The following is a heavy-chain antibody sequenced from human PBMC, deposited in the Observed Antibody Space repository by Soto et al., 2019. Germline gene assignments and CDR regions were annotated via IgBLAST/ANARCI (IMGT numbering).Heavy chain of an antibody. J-gene: IGHJ4*02. CDR3: AKVPPDYDFWSGYYDS. CDR1: GFTFSRYA. V-gene: IGHV3-23*01. Sequence: PGEALKISCAASGFTFSRYAMSLGQPAPGKGLEWVSAISGSGGSTYYADSVKGRFTISRDNSKNTLYLQMNSLRAEDTAVYYCAKVPPDYDFWSGYYDSWGQGTLVTVSS. D-gene: IGHD3-3*01. CDR2: ISGSGGST.